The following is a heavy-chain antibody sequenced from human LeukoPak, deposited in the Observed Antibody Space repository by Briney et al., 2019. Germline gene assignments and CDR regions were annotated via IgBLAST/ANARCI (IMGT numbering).Heavy chain of an antibody. CDR1: GFTFSSYA. V-gene: IGHV3-23*01. Sequence: PGGSLRLSCAASGFTFSSYAMSWVRQAPGKGLEWVSAISGSGGSTYYADSVKGRFTISRDNSKNTLYLQMNSLSAGDTAVYYWAKDYGVAFDIWGQGTMVSVSS. J-gene: IGHJ3*02. D-gene: IGHD4-17*01. CDR3: AKDYGVAFDI. CDR2: ISGSGGST.